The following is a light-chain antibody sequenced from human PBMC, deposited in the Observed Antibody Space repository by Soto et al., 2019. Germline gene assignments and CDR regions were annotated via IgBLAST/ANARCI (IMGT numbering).Light chain of an antibody. Sequence: ELVLTQSPATLSLSPGERATLSCRAIQSVSSSYLAWYQQKPGQAPRLLIYGASSRATGIPDRFSGSGSGTDFTLTISRLEPEDFAVYYCQQYGSSPPLTFGGGTKVDI. CDR2: GAS. CDR3: QQYGSSPPLT. J-gene: IGKJ4*01. V-gene: IGKV3-20*01. CDR1: QSVSSSY.